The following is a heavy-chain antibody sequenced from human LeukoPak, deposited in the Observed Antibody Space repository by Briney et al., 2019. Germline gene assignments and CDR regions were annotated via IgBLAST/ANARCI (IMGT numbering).Heavy chain of an antibody. J-gene: IGHJ4*02. D-gene: IGHD3-10*01. CDR3: ARDYYGSGSYYYDY. CDR1: GFTFSSYS. Sequence: PGGSLRLSCAASGFTFSSYSMNWVRQAPGKGLEWVSSISSSSSHIYYADSVKGRFTISRDNAKNSLYLQMNSLRAEDTAVYYCARDYYGSGSYYYDYWGQGTLVTVSS. CDR2: ISSSSSHI. V-gene: IGHV3-21*01.